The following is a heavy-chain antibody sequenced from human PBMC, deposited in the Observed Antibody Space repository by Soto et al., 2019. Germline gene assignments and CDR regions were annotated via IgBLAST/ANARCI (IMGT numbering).Heavy chain of an antibody. CDR3: ARHFSVDYFDY. Sequence: SQTMSLTRTVASDSITSIGCCWARIRQLPGKGLEWIGSIYYSGTTYYNPSLKSRVTISVDRSKNQFSLKLSSVTAAYTAVYYGARHFSVDYFDYWGQGALVTVSS. CDR1: SDSITSIGCC. CDR2: IYYSGTT. J-gene: IGHJ4*02. V-gene: IGHV4-39*01.